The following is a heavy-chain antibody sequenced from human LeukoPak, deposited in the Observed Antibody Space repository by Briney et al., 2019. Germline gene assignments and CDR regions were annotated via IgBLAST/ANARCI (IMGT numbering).Heavy chain of an antibody. D-gene: IGHD2-21*01. CDR1: GGSISSSSYY. J-gene: IGHJ5*02. CDR3: ARDWGDVHSLFLQFDP. Sequence: SETLSLTCTVSGGSISSSSYYWGWIRQPPGKGLEWIGSIYYSGSTYYNPSLKSRVTISVDTSKNQFSLKLSSVTAADTAVYYCARDWGDVHSLFLQFDPWGQGTLVTVSS. CDR2: IYYSGST. V-gene: IGHV4-39*07.